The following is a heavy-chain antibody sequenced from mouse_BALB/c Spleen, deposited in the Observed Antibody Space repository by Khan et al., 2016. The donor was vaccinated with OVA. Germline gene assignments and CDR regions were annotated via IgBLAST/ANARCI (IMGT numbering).Heavy chain of an antibody. CDR2: INPGSGGT. Sequence: VQLQESGAELVRPGTSAKVSCKASGYAFTNYLIEWVKQRPGQGLEWIGVINPGSGGTNYNEKFKDKATLTADKSSSTAYMQLSSLTSDDSAVYFCSRSGYGFGAYWGPGTLVTVSA. CDR1: GYAFTNYL. CDR3: SRSGYGFGAY. V-gene: IGHV1-54*01. D-gene: IGHD3-2*02. J-gene: IGHJ3*01.